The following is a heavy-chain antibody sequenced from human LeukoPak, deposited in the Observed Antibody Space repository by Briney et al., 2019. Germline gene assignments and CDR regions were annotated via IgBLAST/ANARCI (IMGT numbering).Heavy chain of an antibody. V-gene: IGHV3-23*01. Sequence: HTGGSLRLSCAASGFTFSSYAMSWVRQAPGKGLEWVSTISGSGGTTYYADSVQGRSTISRDNSKNTLWLQMTSLRTEDTAVYYCASIPLQPRVFDYWGQGTLVTVSS. CDR3: ASIPLQPRVFDY. CDR1: GFTFSSYA. J-gene: IGHJ4*02. CDR2: ISGSGGTT. D-gene: IGHD5-18*01.